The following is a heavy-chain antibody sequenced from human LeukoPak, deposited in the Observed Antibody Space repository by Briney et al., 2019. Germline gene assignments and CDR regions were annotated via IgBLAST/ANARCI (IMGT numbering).Heavy chain of an antibody. CDR1: GGTFSSYA. J-gene: IGHJ4*02. CDR3: ARDHYYYGSGSYYNPLGY. Sequence: GASVKVSCKASGGTFSSYAISWVRQAPGQGLEWMGIINPSGGSTSYAQKFQGRVTMTRDTSTSTVYMELSSLRSEDTAVYYCARDHYYYGSGSYYNPLGYWGQGTLITVSS. D-gene: IGHD3-10*01. CDR2: INPSGGST. V-gene: IGHV1-46*01.